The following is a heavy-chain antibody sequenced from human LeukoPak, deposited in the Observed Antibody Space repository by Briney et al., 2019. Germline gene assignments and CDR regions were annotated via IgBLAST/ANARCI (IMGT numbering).Heavy chain of an antibody. Sequence: SETPSLTCAVSGGSISSGGYSWSWIRQPPGKGLEWIGYIYHSGSTYYNPSLKSRVTISVDRSKNQFSLKLSSVTAADTAVYYCARNPVRSSWFDPWGQGTLVTVSS. D-gene: IGHD6-19*01. J-gene: IGHJ5*02. CDR3: ARNPVRSSWFDP. CDR2: IYHSGST. CDR1: GGSISSGGYS. V-gene: IGHV4-30-2*01.